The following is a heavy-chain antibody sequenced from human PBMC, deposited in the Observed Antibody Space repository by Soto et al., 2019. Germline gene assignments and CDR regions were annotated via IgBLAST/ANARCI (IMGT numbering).Heavy chain of an antibody. Sequence: QVQLVQSGAEVKKPGSSVKVSCKASGGTLSNYGVSWVRQAHVQGLEWMGGIIPMFGTPNYAQKFQGRVPITADESSTTAYMELGSLRSEDTAVYYCARDQTRGVRGVFTPGHHCYYGMDVWGQGTTVTFSS. V-gene: IGHV1-69*01. D-gene: IGHD3-10*01. CDR2: IIPMFGTP. CDR3: ARDQTRGVRGVFTPGHHCYYGMDV. CDR1: GGTLSNYG. J-gene: IGHJ6*02.